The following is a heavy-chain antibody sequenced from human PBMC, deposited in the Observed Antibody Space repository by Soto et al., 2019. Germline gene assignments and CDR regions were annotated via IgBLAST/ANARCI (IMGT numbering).Heavy chain of an antibody. CDR3: ARDTLINNYDILTGYYRYYYYGMDV. J-gene: IGHJ6*02. V-gene: IGHV4-59*01. Sequence: PSETLSLTCTVSGGSISSYYWSWIRQPPGKGLERIGYIYYSGSTNYNPSLKSRVTISVDTSKNQFSLKLSSVTAADTAVYYCARDTLINNYDILTGYYRYYYYGMDVWGQGTTVTVSS. CDR2: IYYSGST. D-gene: IGHD3-9*01. CDR1: GGSISSYY.